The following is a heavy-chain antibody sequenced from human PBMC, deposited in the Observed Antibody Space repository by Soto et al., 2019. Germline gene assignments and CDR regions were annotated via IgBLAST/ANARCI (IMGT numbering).Heavy chain of an antibody. CDR2: INPNSGGT. V-gene: IGHV1-2*04. D-gene: IGHD5-18*01. Sequence: ASVKVSCKASGYTFTGYYMHWVRQAPGQGLEWMGWINPNSGGTNYAQKFQGWVTMTRDTSISTAYMELSRLRSDDTAVYCCARVIVPYSYGRKNPDYGMDVWGQGTTVTV. J-gene: IGHJ6*02. CDR1: GYTFTGYY. CDR3: ARVIVPYSYGRKNPDYGMDV.